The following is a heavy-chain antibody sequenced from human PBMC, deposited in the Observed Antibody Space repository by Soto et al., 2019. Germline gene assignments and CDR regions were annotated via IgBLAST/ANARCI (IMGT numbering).Heavy chain of an antibody. D-gene: IGHD2-15*01. CDR2: IYYSGST. V-gene: IGHV4-39*01. Sequence: SETLSLTCTVSGGSISSSSYYWGWIRQPPGKGLEWIGSIYYSGSTYYNPSLKSRVTISVATSKNQFSLKLSSVTAADTAVYYCARHSSQQYCSGGSCYQLAWFDPWGQGTLVTVSS. CDR3: ARHSSQQYCSGGSCYQLAWFDP. J-gene: IGHJ5*02. CDR1: GGSISSSSYY.